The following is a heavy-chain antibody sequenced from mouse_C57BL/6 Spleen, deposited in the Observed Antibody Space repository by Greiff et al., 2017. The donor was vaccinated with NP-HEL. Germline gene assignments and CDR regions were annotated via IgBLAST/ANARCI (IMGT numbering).Heavy chain of an antibody. CDR2: IYPGDGDT. D-gene: IGHD3-2*02. CDR1: GYAFSSYW. CDR3: ARGGTAQATDYAMDY. Sequence: VQLQQSGAELVKPGASVKISCKASGYAFSSYWMNWVKQRPGKGLEWIGQIYPGDGDTNYNGKFKGKATLTADKSSSTAYMQLSSLTSEDSAVYVCARGGTAQATDYAMDYWGQGTSVTVSS. V-gene: IGHV1-80*01. J-gene: IGHJ4*01.